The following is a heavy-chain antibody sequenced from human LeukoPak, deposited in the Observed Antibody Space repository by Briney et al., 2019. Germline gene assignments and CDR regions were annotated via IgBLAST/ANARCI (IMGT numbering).Heavy chain of an antibody. J-gene: IGHJ4*02. CDR2: IGTAGDT. CDR1: GFTFSSYD. V-gene: IGHV3-13*01. CDR3: ARDKEAYYYDSSGHFDY. D-gene: IGHD3-22*01. Sequence: GGSLRLSCAASGFTFSSYDMHWVRQATGKGLEWVSAIGTAGDTYYPGSVKGRFTISRDNAKNSLYLQMNSLRAEDTAVYYCARDKEAYYYDSSGHFDYWGQGTLVTVSS.